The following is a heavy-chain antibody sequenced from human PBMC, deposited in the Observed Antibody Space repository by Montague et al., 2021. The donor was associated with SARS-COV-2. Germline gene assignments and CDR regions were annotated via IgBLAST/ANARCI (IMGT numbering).Heavy chain of an antibody. CDR3: ARDQGKVTIFGVVMSYYYGMGV. V-gene: IGHV3-48*02. D-gene: IGHD3-3*01. CDR2: ISSSSSTI. CDR1: GFTFSSYS. Sequence: SLRLSCAASGFTFSSYSMNWVRQAPGKGLEWVSYISSSSSTIYYADSVKGRFTISRDNAKNSLYLQINSLRDEDTAVYYCARDQGKVTIFGVVMSYYYGMGVWGQGTTVTVSS. J-gene: IGHJ6*02.